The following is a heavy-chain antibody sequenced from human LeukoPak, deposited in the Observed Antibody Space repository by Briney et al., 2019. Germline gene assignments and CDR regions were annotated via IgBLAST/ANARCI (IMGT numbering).Heavy chain of an antibody. CDR3: ARMGSRYGFETFDI. CDR1: GYIFASYG. D-gene: IGHD5-18*01. V-gene: IGHV1-18*01. J-gene: IGHJ3*02. Sequence: ASVKVSCTASGYIFASYGITWVRQAPGQGLEWMGWISLKNVITTYAQKFQGRVTMTADTSTATAFMDLRSLRSDDTAVYYCARMGSRYGFETFDIWGQGAMVTVSS. CDR2: ISLKNVIT.